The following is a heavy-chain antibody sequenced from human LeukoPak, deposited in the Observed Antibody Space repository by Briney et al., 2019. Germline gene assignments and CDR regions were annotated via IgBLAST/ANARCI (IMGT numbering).Heavy chain of an antibody. D-gene: IGHD2-2*01. Sequence: ASVKVSCKASGGTFSSYAISWVRQAPGQGLEWMGWINAGNGNTRYSQKFQGRVTLTRDTSASTVYMDLSSLRSEDSAVYYCARDPAVVVPAAMGDYWGQGTLVIVSS. V-gene: IGHV1-3*01. CDR2: INAGNGNT. J-gene: IGHJ4*02. CDR3: ARDPAVVVPAAMGDY. CDR1: GGTFSSYA.